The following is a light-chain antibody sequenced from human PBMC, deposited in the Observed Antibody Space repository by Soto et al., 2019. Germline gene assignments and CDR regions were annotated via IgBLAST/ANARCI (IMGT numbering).Light chain of an antibody. CDR2: GAS. CDR3: QQYGSSPT. V-gene: IGKV3-20*01. Sequence: EIVLTQSPGTLSLSPGERATLSCRASQSVRSSYLAWYQQKPGQAPRLLIYGASTRATGIPDRFSGSGSGTDFTLTISRLEPEDFLVYYCQQYGSSPTFGQGTKVEIK. J-gene: IGKJ1*01. CDR1: QSVRSSY.